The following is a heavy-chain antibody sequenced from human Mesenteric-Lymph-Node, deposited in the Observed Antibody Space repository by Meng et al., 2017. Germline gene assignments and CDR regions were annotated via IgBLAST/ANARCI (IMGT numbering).Heavy chain of an antibody. D-gene: IGHD3-3*01. CDR3: ARNIGILEHKPGWFDP. CDR1: GYTFTSYA. Sequence: QVELVQYVSELKKPGASVKVSCKASGYTFTSYAMNWVRQAPGQGLEWMGWINTNTGNPTYAQGFTGRFVFSLDTSVSTAYLQISSLKAEDTAVYYCARNIGILEHKPGWFDPWGQGTLVTVFS. V-gene: IGHV7-4-1*02. CDR2: INTNTGNP. J-gene: IGHJ5*02.